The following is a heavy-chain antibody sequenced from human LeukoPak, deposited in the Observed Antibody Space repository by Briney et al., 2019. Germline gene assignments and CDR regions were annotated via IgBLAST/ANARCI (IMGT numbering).Heavy chain of an antibody. Sequence: SETLSLTCTVSGGSISSCYWSWIRQPPGKGLEWIGYIYYSGSTNYNPSLKSRVTISVDTSKNQFSLKLSSVTAADTAVYYCARAEPSIAARGGYFDLWGRGTLVTVSS. D-gene: IGHD6-6*01. V-gene: IGHV4-59*01. J-gene: IGHJ2*01. CDR3: ARAEPSIAARGGYFDL. CDR1: GGSISSCY. CDR2: IYYSGST.